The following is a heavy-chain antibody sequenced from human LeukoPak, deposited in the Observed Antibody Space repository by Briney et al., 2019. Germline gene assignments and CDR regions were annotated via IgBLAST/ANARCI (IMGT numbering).Heavy chain of an antibody. V-gene: IGHV1-2*02. CDR3: ATLGNCANGVCYPFDY. Sequence: ASVKLSCKASGYTFTGYYMHRVRQAPGQGHEWMGWINPNSGGTNYAQKFQGRVTMTRDTSISTAYMELSRLRSDDTAVYYCATLGNCANGVCYPFDYWGQGTLVTVSS. D-gene: IGHD2-8*01. CDR2: INPNSGGT. CDR1: GYTFTGYY. J-gene: IGHJ4*02.